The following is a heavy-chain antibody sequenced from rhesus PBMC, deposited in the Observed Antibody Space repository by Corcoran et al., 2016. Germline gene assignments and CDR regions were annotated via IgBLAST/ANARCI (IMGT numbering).Heavy chain of an antibody. CDR1: GSSFNNYW. CDR2: IVPSNSDA. Sequence: EVQLVQSGAEVKRPGESLKISCKTSGSSFNNYWISWVRQMSGKGLEWMGAIVPSNSDARYSPSFQGQVTSSADKSITTAYLQWSSLKASDTATYYCARGRTLGFDYWGQGVLVTVSS. V-gene: IGHV5-20*02. J-gene: IGHJ4*01. D-gene: IGHD2-39*01. CDR3: ARGRTLGFDY.